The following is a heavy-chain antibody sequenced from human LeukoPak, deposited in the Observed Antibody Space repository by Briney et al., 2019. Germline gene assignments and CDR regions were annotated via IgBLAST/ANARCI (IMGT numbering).Heavy chain of an antibody. CDR3: AELGITMIGGV. J-gene: IGHJ6*04. V-gene: IGHV3-21*01. CDR2: ITTSSTYM. Sequence: GGSLTLSCAASGFTFSAYNMNWVRRTPGKGLEWVSSITTSSTYMFYADSVRGRFTISRDNAKNSLYLQMNSLRAEDTAVYYCAELGITMIGGVWGKGTTVTISS. CDR1: GFTFSAYN. D-gene: IGHD3-10*02.